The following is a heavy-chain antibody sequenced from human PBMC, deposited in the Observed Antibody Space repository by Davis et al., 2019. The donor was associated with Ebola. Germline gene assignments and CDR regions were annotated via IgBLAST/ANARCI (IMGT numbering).Heavy chain of an antibody. CDR1: GGTFSSFD. D-gene: IGHD5-12*01. J-gene: IGHJ2*01. CDR2: IIPIVGTA. Sequence: SVKVSCKASGGTFSSFDISWVRQAPGQGLEWMGGIIPIVGTANYAQKFQGRVTITADESTSTAYMELSSLRSEDTAVYYCARAPYSGYDYYYGDYAYWYFDLWGRGTLVTVSS. V-gene: IGHV1-69*13. CDR3: ARAPYSGYDYYYGDYAYWYFDL.